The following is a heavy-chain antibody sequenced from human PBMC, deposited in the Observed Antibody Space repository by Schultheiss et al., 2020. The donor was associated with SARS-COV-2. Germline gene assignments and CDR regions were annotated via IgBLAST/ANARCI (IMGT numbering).Heavy chain of an antibody. J-gene: IGHJ4*02. CDR3: ARHRGNCGFDY. D-gene: IGHD2-21*01. CDR2: IYYSGST. V-gene: IGHV4-38-2*01. Sequence: SETLSLTCAVSGYSISSGYYWGWIRQPPGKGLEWIGYIYYSGSTNYNPSLKSRVTISVDTSKNQFSLKLSSVTAADTAVYYCARHRGNCGFDYWGQGTLVTVSS. CDR1: GYSISSGYY.